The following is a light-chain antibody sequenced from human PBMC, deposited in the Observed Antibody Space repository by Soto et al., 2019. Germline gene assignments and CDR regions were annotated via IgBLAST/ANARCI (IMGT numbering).Light chain of an antibody. Sequence: QSALTQPASVSGSPGQSITISCTGTNSDVESYKLVSWFRQHTGEAPKLIVYEGTKRPSGVSNRFSGSKSGNPASLTISGLPAEDEANYYCCSYAGTAPFFGTGTKLTVL. J-gene: IGLJ1*01. V-gene: IGLV2-23*03. CDR2: EGT. CDR1: NSDVESYKL. CDR3: CSYAGTAPF.